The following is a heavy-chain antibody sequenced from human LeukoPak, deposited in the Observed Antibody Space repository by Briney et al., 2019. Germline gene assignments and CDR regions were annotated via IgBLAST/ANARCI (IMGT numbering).Heavy chain of an antibody. CDR1: GYTFTSYY. CDR2: INPSGGST. D-gene: IGHD3-9*01. J-gene: IGHJ3*02. Sequence: ASVKVSCKASGYTFTSYYMHWVRQAPGQGLEWMGIINPSGGSTSYAQKFQGRVTMTRDTSTSTVYMELSSLRSEDTAVYYCAATYYDILTGSYAFDIWGQGTMVTVSS. CDR3: AATYYDILTGSYAFDI. V-gene: IGHV1-46*01.